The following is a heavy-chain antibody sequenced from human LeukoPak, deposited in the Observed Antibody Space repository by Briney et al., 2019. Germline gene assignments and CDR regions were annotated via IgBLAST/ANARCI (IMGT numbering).Heavy chain of an antibody. CDR2: FDPEDGET. Sequence: GSVKLSCKVSGYTFSELSMHWVRQAPGKGLEWMGGFDPEDGETIYAQKFQGRVTMTEDTSTDTAYMEMSSLRSEDTAVYYCATLAGSGSSPLDYWGQGTLVTVSS. CDR1: GYTFSELS. J-gene: IGHJ4*02. CDR3: ATLAGSGSSPLDY. D-gene: IGHD1-26*01. V-gene: IGHV1-24*01.